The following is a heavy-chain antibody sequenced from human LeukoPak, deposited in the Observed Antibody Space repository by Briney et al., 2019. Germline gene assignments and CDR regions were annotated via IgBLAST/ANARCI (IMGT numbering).Heavy chain of an antibody. CDR3: ASLNPFSGRRNAFDI. D-gene: IGHD1-26*01. V-gene: IGHV4-34*01. Sequence: SETLSLTCAVHGGSFSGYYWSWIRQPPGQGLEWIGEVNHSGTARYNPSLESRVTISVDPSKSQSSLNVYFVTAADTAVYYCASLNPFSGRRNAFDIRGQGAIVTVSS. J-gene: IGHJ3*02. CDR1: GGSFSGYY. CDR2: VNHSGTA.